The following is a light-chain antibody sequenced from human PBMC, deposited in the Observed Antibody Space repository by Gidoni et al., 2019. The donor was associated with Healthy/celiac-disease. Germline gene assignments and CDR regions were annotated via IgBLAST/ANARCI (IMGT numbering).Light chain of an antibody. CDR1: QDISNY. CDR2: DAS. J-gene: IGKJ4*01. V-gene: IGKV1-33*01. CDR3: QQYDNLPLT. Sequence: DIQMTQSPSSLSASVGDRVTITCQASQDISNYLNWYQQKPGKAPKRLIYDASNLETGVPSRFSGSGSGTEFTFTISSLQPEDIATYYCQQYDNLPLTCGGGTKVEIK.